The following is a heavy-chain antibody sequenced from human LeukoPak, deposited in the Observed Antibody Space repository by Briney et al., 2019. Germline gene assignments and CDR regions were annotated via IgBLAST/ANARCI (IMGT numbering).Heavy chain of an antibody. CDR1: GFTFSSYG. CDR2: IRYDGSNK. Sequence: GGSLRLSCAASGFTFSSYGMHWVRQAPGKGLEWVAFIRYDGSNKYYADSVKGRFTISRDNSKNTLYLQMNSLRAEDTAVYYCAREDGNYYDSSGYTYFDYWGQGTLVTVSS. CDR3: AREDGNYYDSSGYTYFDY. V-gene: IGHV3-30*02. D-gene: IGHD3-22*01. J-gene: IGHJ4*02.